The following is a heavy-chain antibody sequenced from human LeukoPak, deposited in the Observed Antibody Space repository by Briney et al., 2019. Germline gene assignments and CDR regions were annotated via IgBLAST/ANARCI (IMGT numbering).Heavy chain of an antibody. V-gene: IGHV4-59*01. D-gene: IGHD3-22*01. CDR3: ARVVDSSGYYYYYYMDV. CDR1: GGSISSYY. J-gene: IGHJ6*03. Sequence: PSETLSLTCTVSGGSISSYYWSWIRQPPGKGLEWIGYIYYSGSTNYNPSLKSRVTISVDTSKNQFSLKLSSVTAADTAVYYCARVVDSSGYYYYYYMDVWGKGTTVTVFS. CDR2: IYYSGST.